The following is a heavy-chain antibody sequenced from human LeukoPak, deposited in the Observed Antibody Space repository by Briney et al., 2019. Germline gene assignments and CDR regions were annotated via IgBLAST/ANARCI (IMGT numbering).Heavy chain of an antibody. V-gene: IGHV4-34*01. Sequence: SETLSLTCAVYGGSFSGYYWSWIRQPPGKGLELIGEINHSGSTNYNPSPKSRVTISVYTSKNQFSLKLSSVTAADTAVYYCARGGRGGYYYGSGSYSDYWGQGTLVTVSS. J-gene: IGHJ4*02. CDR3: ARGGRGGYYYGSGSYSDY. CDR2: INHSGST. CDR1: GGSFSGYY. D-gene: IGHD3-10*01.